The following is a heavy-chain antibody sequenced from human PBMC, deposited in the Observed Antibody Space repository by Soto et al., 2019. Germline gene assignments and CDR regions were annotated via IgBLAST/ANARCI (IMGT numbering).Heavy chain of an antibody. CDR2: IKSKSDGGTT. J-gene: IGHJ5*02. Sequence: PGGSLRLSCAASGVSGFTFSKYAMSWVRQAPGKGLDWVGRIKSKSDGGTTEYAAPVRGRFTISRDDSKNTLYLQMNSLKTEDTAVYYCTTDLWRIAVVVGSTGYFNPWGQGTPVTVSS. V-gene: IGHV3-15*01. D-gene: IGHD2-15*01. CDR1: GVSGFTFSKYA. CDR3: TTDLWRIAVVVGSTGYFNP.